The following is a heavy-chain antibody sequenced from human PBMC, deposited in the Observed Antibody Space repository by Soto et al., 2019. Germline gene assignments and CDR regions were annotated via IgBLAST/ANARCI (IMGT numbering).Heavy chain of an antibody. CDR1: GYIFTTYG. Sequence: ASVKVSCKASGYIFTTYGISWVRQAPGQGLEWMGRISGYNGNTKYAQKFQYRVTMTTDTSTSTAYMELRSLRSDDTAVYYCARNEYCDGGTCYSGWFDPWGQGTLVTVSS. J-gene: IGHJ5*02. CDR3: ARNEYCDGGTCYSGWFDP. CDR2: ISGYNGNT. D-gene: IGHD2-15*01. V-gene: IGHV1-18*01.